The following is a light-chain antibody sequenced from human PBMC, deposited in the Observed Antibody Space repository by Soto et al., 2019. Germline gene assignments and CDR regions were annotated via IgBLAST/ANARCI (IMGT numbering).Light chain of an antibody. V-gene: IGKV3-20*01. CDR3: QQYDDSMT. CDR2: GAS. Sequence: EIVLTHSPGTLSLSPCDRATLSLRASQTVSNNYLAWCQQKPGQAPRVIMYGASRRATGIPDRFSGSGSGTDFTLTISRLEPEDFAVYHCQQYDDSMTFGQGTKVDI. J-gene: IGKJ1*01. CDR1: QTVSNNY.